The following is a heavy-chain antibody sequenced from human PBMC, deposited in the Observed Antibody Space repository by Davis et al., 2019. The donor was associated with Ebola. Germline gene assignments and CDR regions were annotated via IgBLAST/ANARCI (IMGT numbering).Heavy chain of an antibody. CDR2: INPHNGHT. CDR3: ARAQFPTTSDH. V-gene: IGHV1-18*04. Sequence: ASVTVSCKASRYTFTNYGITWVRQAPGQGLEWLGWINPHNGHTNYAQNVQGRVIMTSDTATTPAYMEVGSLRSDDTAVYYCARAQFPTTSDHWGQGTLVTVSS. D-gene: IGHD1-1*01. J-gene: IGHJ4*02. CDR1: RYTFTNYG.